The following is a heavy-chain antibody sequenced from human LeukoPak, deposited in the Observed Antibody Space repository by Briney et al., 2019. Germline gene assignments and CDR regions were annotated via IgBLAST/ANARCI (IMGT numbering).Heavy chain of an antibody. CDR2: ISTSGSTI. D-gene: IGHD6-19*01. CDR1: GFAFSDYY. CDR3: ARGTAVADY. V-gene: IGHV3-11*01. Sequence: GGTLRLSCAASGFAFSDYYMSWIRQAPGKGLEWVSHISTSGSTIYNVDSVKGRFTISRDNAKNSLYLQMNSLRAEDTAVYYCARGTAVADYWGQGTQVTVSS. J-gene: IGHJ4*02.